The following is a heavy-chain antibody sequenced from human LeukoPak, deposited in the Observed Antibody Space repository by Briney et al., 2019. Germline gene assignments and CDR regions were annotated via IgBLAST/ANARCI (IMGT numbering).Heavy chain of an antibody. J-gene: IGHJ4*02. CDR3: ARGGRRAVAGTFDY. D-gene: IGHD6-19*01. CDR2: IYPGDSDT. CDR1: GYSFTTDW. Sequence: GESLKISCKASGYSFTTDWIAWVRQMPGKGLEWMGIIYPGDSDTRYCPSFQGQVTISADNSISTAYLQWSSLKASDTGMYYCARGGRRAVAGTFDYWGQGTLVTVSS. V-gene: IGHV5-51*01.